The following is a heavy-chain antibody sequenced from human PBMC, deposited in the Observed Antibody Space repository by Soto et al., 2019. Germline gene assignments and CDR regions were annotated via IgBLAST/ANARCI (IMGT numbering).Heavy chain of an antibody. D-gene: IGHD5-12*01. J-gene: IGHJ4*02. V-gene: IGHV3-72*01. CDR2: SRDKVHSHTT. CDR1: GFTFSDHY. CDR3: ARRVVSTGYVDY. Sequence: EVQLAESGGGLVQPGGSLRLSCAASGFTFSDHYMDWVRQAPGKGLEWVGRSRDKVHSHTTEYAASVKGRFTISRGDSENSLYLQMTSLKTEDTAVYYWARRVVSTGYVDYWGQGTLVTVSS.